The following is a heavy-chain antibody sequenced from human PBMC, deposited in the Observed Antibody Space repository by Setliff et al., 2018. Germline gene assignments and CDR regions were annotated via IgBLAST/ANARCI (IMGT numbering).Heavy chain of an antibody. CDR3: ARDTRDKYDSSGYYLSLDY. Sequence: SVKVSCKISGYTFTYFGVSWVRQGPAEGLEWMGRIIPVFRTANYAQKFRGRVTITADEVARTAYMELSTLRSEDTAVYYCARDTRDKYDSSGYYLSLDYWGQGTLVTVSS. CDR1: GYTFTYFG. CDR2: IIPVFRTA. D-gene: IGHD3-22*01. V-gene: IGHV1-69*13. J-gene: IGHJ4*02.